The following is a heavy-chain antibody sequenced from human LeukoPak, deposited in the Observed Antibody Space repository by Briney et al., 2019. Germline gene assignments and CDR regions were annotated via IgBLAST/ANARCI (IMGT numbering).Heavy chain of an antibody. CDR2: IYPSNSDT. D-gene: IGHD4-23*01. CDR1: GYSFITNW. J-gene: IGHJ4*02. CDR3: ARYYGGKGDY. V-gene: IGHV5-51*01. Sequence: GESLKISCKGSGYSFITNWIGWVRQMPGKGLEWMGIIYPSNSDTRYSPSFQGQVTISADKSINTAYVQWSSLKASDTAMYYCARYYGGKGDYWGQGTLVTVSS.